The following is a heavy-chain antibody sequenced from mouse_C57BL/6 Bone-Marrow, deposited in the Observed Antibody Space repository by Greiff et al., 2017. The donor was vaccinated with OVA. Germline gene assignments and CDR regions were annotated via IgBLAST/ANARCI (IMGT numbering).Heavy chain of an antibody. CDR2: INPSSGYT. V-gene: IGHV1-7*01. J-gene: IGHJ1*03. Sequence: LVESGAELAKPGASVKLSCKASGYTFTSYWMHWVKQRPGQGLEWIGYINPSSGYTKYNQKFKDKATLTADKSSSTAYMQLSSLTYEDSAVYYCANPYGSSSWYFDVWGTGTTVTVSS. CDR3: ANPYGSSSWYFDV. D-gene: IGHD1-1*01. CDR1: GYTFTSYW.